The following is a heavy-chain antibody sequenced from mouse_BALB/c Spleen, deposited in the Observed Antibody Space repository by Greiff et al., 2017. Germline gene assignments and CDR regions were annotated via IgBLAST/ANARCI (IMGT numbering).Heavy chain of an antibody. Sequence: EVQLVESGGGLVQPKGSLKLSCAASGFTFNTYAMNWVRQAPGKGLEWVARIRSKSNNYATYYADSVKDRFTISRDDSQSMLYLQMNNLKTEDTAMYYCVRHNNYYGNYGYAMDYWGQGTSVTVSS. J-gene: IGHJ4*01. CDR2: IRSKSNNYAT. D-gene: IGHD2-1*01. CDR3: VRHNNYYGNYGYAMDY. CDR1: GFTFNTYA. V-gene: IGHV10-1*02.